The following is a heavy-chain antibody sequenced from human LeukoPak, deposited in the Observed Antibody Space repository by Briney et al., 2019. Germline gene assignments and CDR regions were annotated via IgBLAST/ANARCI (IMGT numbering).Heavy chain of an antibody. CDR1: GGSISSYY. CDR2: IYYSGST. J-gene: IGHJ4*02. CDR3: ARYEVAAAFDY. D-gene: IGHD6-13*01. Sequence: SETLSLTCTVSGGSISSYYWSWIRQPPGKGLEWIGYIYYSGSTNYNPSLKSRVTISVDTSKNQFSLKLSSVTAADTAVYYCARYEVAAAFDYWGQGTLVTVSS. V-gene: IGHV4-59*01.